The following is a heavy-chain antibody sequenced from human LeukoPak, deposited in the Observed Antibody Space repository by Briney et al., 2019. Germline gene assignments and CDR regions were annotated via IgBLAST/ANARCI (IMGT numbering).Heavy chain of an antibody. V-gene: IGHV3-21*01. CDR3: ARVGRSGGVFDS. J-gene: IGHJ4*02. D-gene: IGHD3-10*01. Sequence: GGSLRLSCAASGFTVSSNYMSWVRQAPGKGLEWVSSISSSSSYIYYADSVKGRFTISRDNAKNSLYLQMDSLRAEDTAVYYCARVGRSGGVFDSWGQGTLVTVSS. CDR1: GFTVSSNY. CDR2: ISSSSSYI.